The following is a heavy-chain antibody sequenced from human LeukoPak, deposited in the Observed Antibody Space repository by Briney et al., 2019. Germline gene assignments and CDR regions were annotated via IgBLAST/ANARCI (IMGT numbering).Heavy chain of an antibody. CDR2: ISYDGSNK. Sequence: GGSLRLSCAASGFTLSSYGMHWVRQAPGKGLEWVAVISYDGSNKYYADSVKGRFTISRDNSKNTLYLQMNSLRAEDTAVYYCAKVCTGGYYYGMDVWGQGTTVTVSS. CDR3: AKVCTGGYYYGMDV. D-gene: IGHD3-10*02. J-gene: IGHJ6*02. CDR1: GFTLSSYG. V-gene: IGHV3-30*18.